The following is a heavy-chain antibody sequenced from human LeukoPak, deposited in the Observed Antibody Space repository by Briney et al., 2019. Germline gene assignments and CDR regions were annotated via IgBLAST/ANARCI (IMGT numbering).Heavy chain of an antibody. D-gene: IGHD3-3*01. CDR1: GGSFSGYY. V-gene: IGHV4-34*01. J-gene: IGHJ6*02. Sequence: SETLSLTCAVYGGSFSGYYWSWIRQPPGKGLERIGEINHSGSTNYNPSLKSRVTISVDTSKNQFSLKLSSVTAADTAVYYCARFRSGYYYYGMDVWGQGTTVTVSS. CDR3: ARFRSGYYYYGMDV. CDR2: INHSGST.